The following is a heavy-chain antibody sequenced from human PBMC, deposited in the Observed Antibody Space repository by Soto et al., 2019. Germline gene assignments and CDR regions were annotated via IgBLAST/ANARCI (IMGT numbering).Heavy chain of an antibody. J-gene: IGHJ4*02. CDR1: GFTFSNYW. D-gene: IGHD1-7*01. Sequence: EVQLVESGGGLVQPGGSLRLSCTASGFTFSNYWMSWVRQAPGEGLEWVANMNQDGSERYYVDSVKGRFTISRDNANNALYLQVRSLRAEDTAIYYCTRDRSGTMLFWGQGTLVTVSS. CDR2: MNQDGSER. V-gene: IGHV3-7*01. CDR3: TRDRSGTMLF.